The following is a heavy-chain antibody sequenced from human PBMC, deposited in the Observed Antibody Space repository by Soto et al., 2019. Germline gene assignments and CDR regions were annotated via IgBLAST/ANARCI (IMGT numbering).Heavy chain of an antibody. Sequence: PLRLSCAASGLTFNRYWMHWVRHAPGKGLVWVSHINTDGSNTNYADSVKGRFTISRDNAKSTLFLQMNSLRDEDTAVYYCAREFCSGGNCYTYYFDPWGQGIPVTVSS. J-gene: IGHJ5*02. CDR3: AREFCSGGNCYTYYFDP. V-gene: IGHV3-74*01. CDR1: GLTFNRYW. CDR2: INTDGSNT. D-gene: IGHD2-15*01.